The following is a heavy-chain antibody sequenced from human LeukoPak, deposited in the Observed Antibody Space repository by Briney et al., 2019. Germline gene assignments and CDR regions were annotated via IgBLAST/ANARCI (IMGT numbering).Heavy chain of an antibody. V-gene: IGHV5-51*01. CDR3: ARPEGRAYSSGWYGGY. CDR1: GYSFTSYW. Sequence: GESLKISCKGSGYSFTSYWIGWVRQMPGKGLEWMGIIYPGDSDTRYSPSFQGQVTISADKSISTAYLQWSSLKASDTAVYYCARPEGRAYSSGWYGGYWGQGTLVTVSS. CDR2: IYPGDSDT. J-gene: IGHJ4*02. D-gene: IGHD6-19*01.